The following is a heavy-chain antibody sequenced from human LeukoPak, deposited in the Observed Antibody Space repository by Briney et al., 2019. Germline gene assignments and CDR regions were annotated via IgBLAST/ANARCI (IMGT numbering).Heavy chain of an antibody. CDR1: GGSFSGYF. D-gene: IGHD3-22*01. CDR3: ARGGSGYPVDY. J-gene: IGHJ4*02. V-gene: IGHV4-34*01. Sequence: SETLSLTCAVYGGSFSGYFWSWIRQSPGKGPEWIGEINHKGSTNYNPSLKSRVTISGDTAKKQFSLKLSSVTAADTAVYYCARGGSGYPVDYWGQGTLVTVSS. CDR2: INHKGST.